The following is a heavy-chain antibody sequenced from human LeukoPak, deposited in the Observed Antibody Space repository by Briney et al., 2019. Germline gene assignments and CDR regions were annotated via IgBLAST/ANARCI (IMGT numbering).Heavy chain of an antibody. J-gene: IGHJ4*02. V-gene: IGHV3-21*01. CDR2: ISSSSSYI. D-gene: IGHD3-10*01. CDR1: GDSISGYY. CDR3: AREMLGGLYGSGSYYNSPPPPCFDY. Sequence: ETLSLTCTVSGDSISGYYWNWVRQAPGKGLEWVSSISSSSSYIYYADSVKGRFTISRDDAKNSLYLQMNSLRAEDTAVYYCAREMLGGLYGSGSYYNSPPPPCFDYWGQGTLVTVSS.